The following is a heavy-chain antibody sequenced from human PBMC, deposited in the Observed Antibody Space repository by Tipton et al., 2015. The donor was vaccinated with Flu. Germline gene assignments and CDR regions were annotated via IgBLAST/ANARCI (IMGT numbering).Heavy chain of an antibody. V-gene: IGHV4-38-2*01. CDR1: GYSISSGYY. CDR2: IYHSGIT. CDR3: ARRYCSGGSCVTGWSDP. Sequence: TLSLTCAVSGYSISSGYYWGWSRQPPGKGLEWIGSIYHSGITYYNPSLKSRVTISVDTSKNQFSLKLSSVTAADTAVYYCARRYCSGGSCVTGWSDPWGQGTLVTVSS. D-gene: IGHD2-15*01. J-gene: IGHJ5*02.